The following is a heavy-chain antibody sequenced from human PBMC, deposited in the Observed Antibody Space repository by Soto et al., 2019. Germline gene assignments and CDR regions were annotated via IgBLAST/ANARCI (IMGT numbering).Heavy chain of an antibody. CDR1: GFTFDDYA. Sequence: EVHLVESGGGLVQPGRCLRLSCAASGFTFDDYAMHWVRQAPGKGLEWVSGISWNSDSTGYADSVKGRFTISRDNAKYSLFLQMNSLRAEDTALYFCAKDTYIIVGGTHIDFWGRGTLVSVSS. J-gene: IGHJ4*02. CDR3: AKDTYIIVGGTHIDF. CDR2: ISWNSDST. D-gene: IGHD1-26*01. V-gene: IGHV3-9*01.